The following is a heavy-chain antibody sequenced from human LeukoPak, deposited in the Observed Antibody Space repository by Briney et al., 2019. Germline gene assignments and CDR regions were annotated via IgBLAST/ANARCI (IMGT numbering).Heavy chain of an antibody. Sequence: ETLSLTCTVSGGSISSSSYYWGWVRQPPGKGLEWIGSIYYSGSTYDNPSLKSRVTISVDTCKKEFTLKQSDVTAADTAVYYCARHEWGYSYGYRTPFDYWGQGTLVTVSS. CDR1: GGSISSSSYY. V-gene: IGHV4-39*01. J-gene: IGHJ4*02. D-gene: IGHD5-18*01. CDR3: ARHEWGYSYGYRTPFDY. CDR2: IYYSGST.